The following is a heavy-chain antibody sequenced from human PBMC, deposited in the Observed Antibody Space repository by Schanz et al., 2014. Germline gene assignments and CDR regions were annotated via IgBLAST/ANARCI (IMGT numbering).Heavy chain of an antibody. CDR3: AREGEWGYDPPRH. D-gene: IGHD5-12*01. J-gene: IGHJ4*02. Sequence: VQVVESGGSVVQPGRSLRLSCAGSGFISDYYMSWIRQAPGKGLEWVSYISSSSIYTNYADSVKGRFTISRDNAKNSLYLQMNSLRAEDTAVYYCAREGEWGYDPPRHWGQGTLVTVSS. CDR2: ISSSSIYT. CDR1: GFISDYY. V-gene: IGHV3-11*06.